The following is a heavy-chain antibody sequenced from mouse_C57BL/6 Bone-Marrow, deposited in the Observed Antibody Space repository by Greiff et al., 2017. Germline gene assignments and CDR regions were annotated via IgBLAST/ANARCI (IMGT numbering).Heavy chain of an antibody. Sequence: QVQLQQPGAELVRHGSSVKLSCKASGYTFTSYWMHWVKQRPIQGLEWIGNIDPSDSETHYNQKFKDKATLTVDKSSSTAYMQLSSLTSEDSAVYYCAREGAYRDYAMDYWGQGTSVTVSS. CDR3: AREGAYRDYAMDY. V-gene: IGHV1-52*01. CDR2: IDPSDSET. CDR1: GYTFTSYW. D-gene: IGHD3-1*01. J-gene: IGHJ4*01.